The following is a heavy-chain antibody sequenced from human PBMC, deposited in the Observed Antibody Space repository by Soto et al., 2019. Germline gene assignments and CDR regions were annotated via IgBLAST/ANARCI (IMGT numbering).Heavy chain of an antibody. CDR3: ARGRTCTGASCCGGGDY. D-gene: IGHD2-15*01. Sequence: EVQLVESGGGLVKPGGSLRLSCAASGFTFSDYSMNWMRQAPGKGLEWVATISSENNYIYYRDAVEGRFTISRDNAKNSLYLQMTSLGAEDTAVYYCARGRTCTGASCCGGGDYWGQGTLVPVSS. J-gene: IGHJ4*02. CDR1: GFTFSDYS. V-gene: IGHV3-21*02. CDR2: ISSENNYI.